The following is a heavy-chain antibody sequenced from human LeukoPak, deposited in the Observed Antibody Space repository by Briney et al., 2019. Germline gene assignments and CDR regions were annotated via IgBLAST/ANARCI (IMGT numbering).Heavy chain of an antibody. CDR3: ARDQRSGSYYNYYYGMDV. Sequence: PGGSLRLSCAASGFTFSSYSMNWVRQAPGKGLEWVSYISSSSSTIYYADSVKGRFTISRDNAKNSLYLQMNSLRAEDTAVYYCARDQRSGSYYNYYYGMDVWGQGTTVTVTS. J-gene: IGHJ6*02. CDR1: GFTFSSYS. D-gene: IGHD1-26*01. CDR2: ISSSSSTI. V-gene: IGHV3-48*04.